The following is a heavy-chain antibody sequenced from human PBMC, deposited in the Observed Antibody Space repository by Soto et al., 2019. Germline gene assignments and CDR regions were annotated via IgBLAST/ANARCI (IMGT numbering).Heavy chain of an antibody. CDR3: ARERTGDPTFFDY. CDR1: GGSVSSGSYY. Sequence: PSETLSLTCTVSGGSVSSGSYYWSWIRQPPGKGLEWIGYIYYSGSTTYNPSLKSRVTIAVDTSKNQFSLKLSSVTAADTAVYYCARERTGDPTFFDYWGQGTLVTVS. CDR2: IYYSGST. D-gene: IGHD1-1*01. V-gene: IGHV4-61*01. J-gene: IGHJ4*02.